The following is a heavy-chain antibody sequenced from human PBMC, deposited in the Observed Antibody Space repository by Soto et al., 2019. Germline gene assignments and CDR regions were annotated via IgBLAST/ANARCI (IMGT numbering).Heavy chain of an antibody. CDR1: GFTFSSYG. J-gene: IGHJ6*02. V-gene: IGHV3-33*01. Sequence: GGSLRLSCAASGFTFSSYGMHWVRQAPGKGLEWVAVIWYDGSNKYYADSVKGRFTISRDNSKNTLYLQMNSLRAEDTAVYYCARDRGNWVVWFGELPPQPCYYYYGMDVWGQGTTVTVSS. CDR3: ARDRGNWVVWFGELPPQPCYYYYGMDV. CDR2: IWYDGSNK. D-gene: IGHD3-10*01.